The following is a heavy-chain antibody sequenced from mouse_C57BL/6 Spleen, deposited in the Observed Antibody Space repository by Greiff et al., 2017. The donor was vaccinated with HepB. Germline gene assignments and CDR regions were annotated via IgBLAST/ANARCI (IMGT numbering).Heavy chain of an antibody. Sequence: VQLQQSGAELVRPGASVTLSCKASGYTFTDYEMHWVKQTPVHGLEWIGAIDPETGGTAYNQKFKGKAILTADKSSSTAYMELRSLTYEDSAVYYCTRWGGSGYYDYWGQGTTLTVSS. CDR1: GYTFTDYE. CDR3: TRWGGSGYYDY. CDR2: IDPETGGT. D-gene: IGHD3-2*02. J-gene: IGHJ2*01. V-gene: IGHV1-15*01.